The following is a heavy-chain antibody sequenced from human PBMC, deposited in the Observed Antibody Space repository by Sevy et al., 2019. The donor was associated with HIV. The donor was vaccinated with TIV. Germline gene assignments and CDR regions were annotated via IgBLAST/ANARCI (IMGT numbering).Heavy chain of an antibody. CDR1: GYTFTGYY. V-gene: IGHV1-2*02. Sequence: ASVKVSCKASGYTFTGYYMHWVRQAPGQVLEWMGWINPNSGGTNYAQKFQGRVTMTRDTSISTAYMELSRLRSDDTAVYYCARVGSSGYYPVWVDPWGQGTLVTVSS. J-gene: IGHJ5*02. D-gene: IGHD3-22*01. CDR3: ARVGSSGYYPVWVDP. CDR2: INPNSGGT.